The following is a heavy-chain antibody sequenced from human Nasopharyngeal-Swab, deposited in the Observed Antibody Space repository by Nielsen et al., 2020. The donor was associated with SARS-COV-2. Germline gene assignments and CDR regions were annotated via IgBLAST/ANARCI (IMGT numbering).Heavy chain of an antibody. V-gene: IGHV3-48*04. Sequence: GESLKISCATSGFTFSPYTMTWVRQAPGKGLQWISYITSGNSVQYADSVRGRFTISRDNAKNSLYLQMNSLTAEDTAVYYCARERGGGYGDYWGQGTLVTASS. CDR1: GFTFSPYT. J-gene: IGHJ4*02. D-gene: IGHD5-12*01. CDR3: ARERGGGYGDY. CDR2: ITSGNSV.